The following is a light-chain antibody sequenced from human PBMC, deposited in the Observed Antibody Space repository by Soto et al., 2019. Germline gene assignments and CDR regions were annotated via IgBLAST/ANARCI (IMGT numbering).Light chain of an antibody. V-gene: IGLV1-47*02. CDR1: SSNIGSNY. CDR3: AAWDDSLSRYV. Sequence: SVRTHPASAYGTPGQRVTISCSGSSSNIGSNYVYWYQQLPGTAPKLLIYSNNQRPSGVPDRLSGSKSGTSASLAISGLWSEDEADYYCAAWDDSLSRYVFGTGTKVTVL. J-gene: IGLJ1*01. CDR2: SNN.